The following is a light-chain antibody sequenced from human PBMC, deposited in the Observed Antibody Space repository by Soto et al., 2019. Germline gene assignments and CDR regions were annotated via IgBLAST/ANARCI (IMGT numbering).Light chain of an antibody. CDR1: QTVNNN. J-gene: IGKJ1*01. CDR2: GAS. V-gene: IGKV3-15*01. CDR3: QHYQNLWA. Sequence: EVVMTQAPATLSVSPGEGATLSCRASQTVNNNVAWYQLKDGQVPRLLIYGASTRATDIPARFSGSGSGTEFTLTISSLQSEDFAVYYCQHYQNLWAFGQGTKVDI.